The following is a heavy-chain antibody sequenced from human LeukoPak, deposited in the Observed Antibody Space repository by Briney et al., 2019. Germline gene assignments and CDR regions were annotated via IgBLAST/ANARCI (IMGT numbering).Heavy chain of an antibody. CDR3: AERTMR. V-gene: IGHV3-30-3*01. D-gene: IGHD3-22*01. J-gene: IGHJ4*02. CDR2: ISYDGSNK. Sequence: GRSLRLSCAASGFTFSSYAMHWVRQAPGKGLEWVAVISYDGSNKYYADSVKGRFTISRDNSKNTLYLQMNSLRAEDTAVYYCAERTMRWGQGTLVTVSS. CDR1: GFTFSSYA.